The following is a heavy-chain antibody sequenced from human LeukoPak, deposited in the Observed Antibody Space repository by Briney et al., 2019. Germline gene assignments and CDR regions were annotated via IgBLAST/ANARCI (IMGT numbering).Heavy chain of an antibody. D-gene: IGHD5-18*01. Sequence: ASVKVSCKASGYTFTGYYMHWVRQAPGQGLEWMGWINPNSGGTNYAQKFQERVTITRDMSTSTAYMELSSLRSEDTAVYYCAAQGLTAMAYYYYGMDVWGQGTTVTVSS. CDR2: INPNSGGT. CDR3: AAQGLTAMAYYYYGMDV. V-gene: IGHV1-2*02. J-gene: IGHJ6*02. CDR1: GYTFTGYY.